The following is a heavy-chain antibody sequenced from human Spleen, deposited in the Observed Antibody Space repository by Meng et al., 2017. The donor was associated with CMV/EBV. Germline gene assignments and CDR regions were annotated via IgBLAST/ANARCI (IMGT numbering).Heavy chain of an antibody. CDR3: ARVGNYGDYGHWFDP. CDR2: IKSDGSIT. Sequence: GESLKISCAASGFTFSGYWMHWLRQAPGKGLGWVSRIKSDGSITNYADSVKGRFTISRDNTKNTLYLQMSSLRAEDTAVYYCARVGNYGDYGHWFDPWGQGALVTVSS. J-gene: IGHJ5*02. D-gene: IGHD4-17*01. V-gene: IGHV3-74*01. CDR1: GFTFSGYW.